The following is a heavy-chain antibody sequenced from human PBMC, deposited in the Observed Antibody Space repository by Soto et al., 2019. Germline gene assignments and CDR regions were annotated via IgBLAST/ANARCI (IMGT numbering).Heavy chain of an antibody. CDR2: ISYDGSNK. CDR1: GFTFSSYA. V-gene: IGHV3-30-3*01. CDR3: ARDIFGVPEARGGMDV. J-gene: IGHJ6*02. D-gene: IGHD3-3*01. Sequence: QVQLVESGGGVVQPGRSLRLSCAASGFTFSSYAMHWVRQAPGKGLEWVAVISYDGSNKYYADSVKGRFTISRDNSKNTLYLQMNSLRTEDTAVYYCARDIFGVPEARGGMDVWGQGTTVTVSS.